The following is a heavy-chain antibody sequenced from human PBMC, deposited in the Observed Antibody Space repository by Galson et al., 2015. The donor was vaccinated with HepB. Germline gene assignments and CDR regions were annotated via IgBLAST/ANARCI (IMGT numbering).Heavy chain of an antibody. J-gene: IGHJ4*02. CDR3: ARGAGRYSSSPSFDY. V-gene: IGHV3-30-3*01. CDR2: ISYDGSNK. CDR1: GFTFSSYA. Sequence: SLRLSCAASGFTFSSYAMHWVRQAPGKGLEWVAVISYDGSNKYYADSVKGRFTISRDNSKNTLYLQMNSLRAEDTAVYYCARGAGRYSSSPSFDYWGQGTLVTVSS. D-gene: IGHD6-6*01.